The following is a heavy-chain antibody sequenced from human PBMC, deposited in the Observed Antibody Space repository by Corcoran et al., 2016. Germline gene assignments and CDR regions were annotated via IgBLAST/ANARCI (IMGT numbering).Heavy chain of an antibody. V-gene: IGHV3-30*18. Sequence: QVQLVESGGGVVQPGRSLRLSCAASGFTFSSYGMHWVRQAPGKGLEWVAVISYDGSNKYYADSVKGRFTISRDNSKNTLYLQMNSLRAEDTAVYYCAKDLSKKVLRFLEWSYYGMDVWGQGTTVTVSS. CDR3: AKDLSKKVLRFLEWSYYGMDV. CDR1: GFTFSSYG. D-gene: IGHD3-3*01. J-gene: IGHJ6*02. CDR2: ISYDGSNK.